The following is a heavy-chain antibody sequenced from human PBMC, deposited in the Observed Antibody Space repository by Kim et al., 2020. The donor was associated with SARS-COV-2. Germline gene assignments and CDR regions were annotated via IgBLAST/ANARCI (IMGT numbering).Heavy chain of an antibody. Sequence: GGSLRLSCAASGFTVSSNYMSWVRQAPGKGLEWVSVIYSGGSTYYADSVKGRFTISRHNSKNTLYLQMNSLRAEDTAVYYCARFGYSGYDLQPVDYWGQGTLVTVSS. D-gene: IGHD5-12*01. CDR1: GFTVSSNY. CDR3: ARFGYSGYDLQPVDY. CDR2: IYSGGST. J-gene: IGHJ4*02. V-gene: IGHV3-53*04.